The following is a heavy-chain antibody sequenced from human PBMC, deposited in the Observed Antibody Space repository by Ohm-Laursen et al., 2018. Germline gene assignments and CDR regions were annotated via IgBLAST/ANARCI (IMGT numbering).Heavy chain of an antibody. CDR1: GSTVSDTW. CDR2: IKSKAAGETR. J-gene: IGHJ5*02. V-gene: IGHV3-15*01. Sequence: SLSLSCAASGSTVSDTWMSWVCQAPGKGLEYVGRIKSKAAGETREYAEPVKGRFTILRDDSKNTLSLQMNRLKTEDTGVYYCSTDHFSWGQGTLVTASS. D-gene: IGHD2/OR15-2a*01. CDR3: STDHFS.